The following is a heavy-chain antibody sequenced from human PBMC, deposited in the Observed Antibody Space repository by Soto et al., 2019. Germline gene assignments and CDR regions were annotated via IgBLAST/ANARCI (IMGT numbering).Heavy chain of an antibody. CDR1: GDSVSKYY. CDR2: IYTTRSP. V-gene: IGHV4-4*07. J-gene: IGHJ5*02. D-gene: IGHD4-17*01. CDR3: ARSPAYGDFANLDT. Sequence: SETLSLTCTVSGDSVSKYYWNWIRQPAEKGLEWIGRIYTTRSPNYNPSLKSRVTMSVDTSKNQFSLKLNLSSVTAADTAVYYCARSPAYGDFANLDTWGQGTLVTVSS.